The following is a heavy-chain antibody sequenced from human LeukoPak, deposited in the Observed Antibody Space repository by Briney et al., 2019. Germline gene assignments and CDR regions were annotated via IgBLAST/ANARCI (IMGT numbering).Heavy chain of an antibody. J-gene: IGHJ4*02. CDR1: GFTFSSYG. D-gene: IGHD3-22*01. V-gene: IGHV3-30*03. CDR2: ISYDGSNK. Sequence: GGSLRLSCAASGFTFSSYGIHWVRQAPGKGLEWVAVISYDGSNKYYADSVKGRFTISRDNSKNTLYLQMNSLRAEDTAVYYCATEGSSGNMGICFDYWGQGTLVTVSS. CDR3: ATEGSSGNMGICFDY.